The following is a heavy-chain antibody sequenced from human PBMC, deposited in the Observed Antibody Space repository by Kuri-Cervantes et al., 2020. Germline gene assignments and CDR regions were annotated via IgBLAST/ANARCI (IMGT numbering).Heavy chain of an antibody. J-gene: IGHJ6*03. CDR2: INHSGSI. Sequence: SETLSLTCAVYGGSFSGYYWSWIRQPPGKGLEWIGEINHSGSINYNPSLKSRVTISVDTSKNQFSLKLSSVTAADTAVYYCARHPGDPRYYYYYMDVWGKGTTVTVSS. V-gene: IGHV4-34*01. CDR1: GGSFSGYY. D-gene: IGHD7-27*01. CDR3: ARHPGDPRYYYYYMDV.